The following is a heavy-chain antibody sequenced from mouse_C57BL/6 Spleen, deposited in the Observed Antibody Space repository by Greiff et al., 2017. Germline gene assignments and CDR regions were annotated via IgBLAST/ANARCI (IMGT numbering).Heavy chain of an antibody. CDR3: ARDDYDGTSFAY. J-gene: IGHJ3*01. CDR2: IDPSDSET. Sequence: QVQLQQPGAELVRPGSSVKLSCKASGYTFTSYWMHWVKQRPIQGLEWIGNIDPSDSETHYNQKFKDKATLTVDKSSSTAYMQLSSLTSEDSAVYYCARDDYDGTSFAYWGQGTLVTVSA. CDR1: GYTFTSYW. V-gene: IGHV1-52*01. D-gene: IGHD2-4*01.